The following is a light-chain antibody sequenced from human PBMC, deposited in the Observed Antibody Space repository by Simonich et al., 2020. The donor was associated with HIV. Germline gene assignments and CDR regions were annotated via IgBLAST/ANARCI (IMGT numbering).Light chain of an antibody. J-gene: IGKJ4*01. V-gene: IGKV4-1*01. Sequence: DIVMTQSPDSLAVSLGERATINCKSSQSILYSSNHKNYLAWYQQKPRQPPKLLIYWASARESGVPDRFSGSGSGTDFTLTISSLQVEDVAVYYCQQYYGTPLTFGGGTRVEIK. CDR1: QSILYSSNHKNY. CDR2: WAS. CDR3: QQYYGTPLT.